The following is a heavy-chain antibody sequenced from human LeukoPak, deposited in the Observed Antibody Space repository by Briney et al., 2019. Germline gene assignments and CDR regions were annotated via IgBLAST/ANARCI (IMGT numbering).Heavy chain of an antibody. Sequence: KPSETLSLTCTVSGDSVSRDYWSWIRQPPGKGLEWIGYIYYSGSTNYNPSLKSRVTISVDTSKNQFSLKLSSVTAADTAVYYCARGQEGGDFDHWGQGTLVTVSS. D-gene: IGHD2-21*01. CDR1: GDSVSRDY. CDR2: IYYSGST. V-gene: IGHV4-59*02. J-gene: IGHJ4*02. CDR3: ARGQEGGDFDH.